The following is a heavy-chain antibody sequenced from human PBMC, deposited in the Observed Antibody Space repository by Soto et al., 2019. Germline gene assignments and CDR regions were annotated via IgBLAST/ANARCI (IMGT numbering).Heavy chain of an antibody. J-gene: IGHJ6*02. CDR3: AAEFHIVAVTGPNDGMDV. Sequence: GASVKVSCKASGFTFTSSAVQWVRQARGQRLEWIGWIVVGSGNTNYAQKFQERVTITRDMSTSTAYMELSSLRSEDTAVYYCAAEFHIVAVTGPNDGMDVWGQGTTVTVSS. CDR2: IVVGSGNT. V-gene: IGHV1-58*01. CDR1: GFTFTSSA. D-gene: IGHD2-21*02.